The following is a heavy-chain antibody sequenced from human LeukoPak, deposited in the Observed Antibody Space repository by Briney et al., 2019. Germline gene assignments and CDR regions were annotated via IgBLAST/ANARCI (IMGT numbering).Heavy chain of an antibody. CDR3: ARAIGIHHEYDY. V-gene: IGHV4-59*01. J-gene: IGHJ4*02. CDR2: IYYSGST. D-gene: IGHD3-16*02. CDR1: GGSITSYS. Sequence: SETLSLTCTVSGGSITSYSWTWIRQPPGKGLEWIGYIYYSGSTNYNPSLKSRVTISVDTSKNQFSLKLSSVTAADTAVYYCARAIGIHHEYDYWGQGTLVTVSS.